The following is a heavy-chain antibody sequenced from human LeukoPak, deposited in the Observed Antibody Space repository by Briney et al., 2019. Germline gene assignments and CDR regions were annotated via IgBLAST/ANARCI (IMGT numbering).Heavy chain of an antibody. D-gene: IGHD3-9*01. Sequence: GASVKVSCKASGYTFTSYDINWVRQATGQGLEWMGWMNPNSGNTGYAQKFQGRVTMTRNTSISTAYMELSSLRSEDTAVYYCARGDYDILTGYSPYGMDVWGQGTTVTVSS. CDR3: ARGDYDILTGYSPYGMDV. CDR1: GYTFTSYD. V-gene: IGHV1-8*01. J-gene: IGHJ6*02. CDR2: MNPNSGNT.